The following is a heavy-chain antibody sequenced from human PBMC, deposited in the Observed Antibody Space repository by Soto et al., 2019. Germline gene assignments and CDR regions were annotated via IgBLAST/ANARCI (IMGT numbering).Heavy chain of an antibody. V-gene: IGHV1-69*02. Sequence: SVKVSCKASGGTFSSYTISWVRQAPGQGLEWMGRIIPILGIANYAQKFQGRVTITADKSTSTAYMELSSLRSEDTAVYYCARGRYDSSGYYVGESDYWGQGTLVTVSS. J-gene: IGHJ4*02. CDR1: GGTFSSYT. CDR3: ARGRYDSSGYYVGESDY. CDR2: IIPILGIA. D-gene: IGHD3-22*01.